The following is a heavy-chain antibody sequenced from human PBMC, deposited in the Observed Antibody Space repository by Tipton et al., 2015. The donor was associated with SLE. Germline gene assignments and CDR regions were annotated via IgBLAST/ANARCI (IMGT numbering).Heavy chain of an antibody. CDR2: FYYSGST. V-gene: IGHV4-39*07. D-gene: IGHD3-10*01. Sequence: TLSLTCAVSGGSIRSSNFYWGWIRQPPGRGLAWIGSFYYSGSTYYDPSPKSRVTISIDTSKNQFSLKLSSVTAADTAVYYCARSSATGFYYMDVWGKGTTVTVSS. CDR3: ARSSATGFYYMDV. J-gene: IGHJ6*03. CDR1: GGSIRSSNFY.